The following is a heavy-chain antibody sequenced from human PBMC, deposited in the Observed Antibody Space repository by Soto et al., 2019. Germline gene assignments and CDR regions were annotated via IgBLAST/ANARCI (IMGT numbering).Heavy chain of an antibody. CDR3: ARGPYCGGDCYGPPNYYYYYGMDV. V-gene: IGHV1-8*01. J-gene: IGHJ6*02. Sequence: QVQLVQSGAEVKKPGASVKVSCKASGYTFTSYDLNWVRQATGQGLAGMAWMNPNSGNTGYAQTDQGGVTMTRNTCISTAYMELSSLRSEDTAVYYCARGPYCGGDCYGPPNYYYYYGMDVWGQGTTVTVSS. CDR2: MNPNSGNT. D-gene: IGHD2-21*02. CDR1: GYTFTSYD.